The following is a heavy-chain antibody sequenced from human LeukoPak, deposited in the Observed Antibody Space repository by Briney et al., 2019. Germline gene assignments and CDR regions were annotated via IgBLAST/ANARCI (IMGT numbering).Heavy chain of an antibody. J-gene: IGHJ4*02. CDR1: GFTFSTYD. CDR2: ISGSGSAI. D-gene: IGHD4-17*01. CDR3: ARSHGDSDYYDY. Sequence: GGSLRLSCAASGFTFSTYDMSWVRQAPGKGLEWISYISGSGSAIYYADSVKGRYAISRDNAKNSLSLQMNSLRAKDTAVYYCARSHGDSDYYDYWGQGTLVTVSS. V-gene: IGHV3-48*03.